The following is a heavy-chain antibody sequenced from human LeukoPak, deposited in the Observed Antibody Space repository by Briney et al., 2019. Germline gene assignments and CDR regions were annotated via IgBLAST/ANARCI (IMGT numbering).Heavy chain of an antibody. Sequence: ASVKVSCKASGYTFTGYYMHWVRQAPGQGVEWMGWINPNSGGTNYEQKFKGRVTMTRETSISTAYMELSRLRSDDTAVYYCAREGVVVPAAIHPWGQGTLVTVSS. D-gene: IGHD2-2*01. CDR3: AREGVVVPAAIHP. J-gene: IGHJ5*02. CDR1: GYTFTGYY. CDR2: INPNSGGT. V-gene: IGHV1-2*02.